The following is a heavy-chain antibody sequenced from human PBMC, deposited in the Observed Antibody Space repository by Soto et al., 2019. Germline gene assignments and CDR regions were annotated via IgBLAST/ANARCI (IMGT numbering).Heavy chain of an antibody. D-gene: IGHD6-13*01. CDR2: IIPIFGTA. J-gene: IGHJ5*02. Sequence: SVKVSCKASGGTFISYAISWVRQAPGQGLEWMGGIIPIFGTANYAQKFQGRVTITADESTSTAYMELSSLRSEDTAVYYCAIDDWSPALPGYSSSWYQWFDPWGQGTLVTVSS. CDR1: GGTFISYA. CDR3: AIDDWSPALPGYSSSWYQWFDP. V-gene: IGHV1-69*13.